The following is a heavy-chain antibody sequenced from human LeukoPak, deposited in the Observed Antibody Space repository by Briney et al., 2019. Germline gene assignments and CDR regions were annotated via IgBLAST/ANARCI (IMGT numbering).Heavy chain of an antibody. CDR2: ISYDGSNK. CDR3: AKDGYGDYDYPDY. J-gene: IGHJ4*02. V-gene: IGHV3-30*18. Sequence: GRSLRLSCAASGFTFSSYGMHWVRQAPGKGLEWVAVISYDGSNKYYADSVNGRFTISRDNSKNTLYLQMNSLRAEDTAVYYCAKDGYGDYDYPDYWGQGTLVTVSS. D-gene: IGHD5-12*01. CDR1: GFTFSSYG.